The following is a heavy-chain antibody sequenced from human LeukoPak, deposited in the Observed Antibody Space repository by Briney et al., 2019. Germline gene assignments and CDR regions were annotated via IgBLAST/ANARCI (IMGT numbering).Heavy chain of an antibody. D-gene: IGHD1-26*01. CDR3: ARDGWELLTDHAFDI. CDR2: IWYGGSNK. V-gene: IGHV3-33*08. J-gene: IGHJ3*02. CDR1: GFTFSSYG. Sequence: SGGSLRLSCAASGFTFSSYGMHWVRQAPGKGLEWVAVIWYGGSNKYYADSVKGRFTISRDNSKNTLYLQMNSLRAEDTAVYYCARDGWELLTDHAFDIWGQGTMVTVSS.